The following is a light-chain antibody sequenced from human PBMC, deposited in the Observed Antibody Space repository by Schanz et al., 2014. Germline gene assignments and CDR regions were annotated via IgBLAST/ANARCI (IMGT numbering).Light chain of an antibody. CDR3: CSYAGSNTLV. V-gene: IGLV2-8*01. Sequence: QSVLTQPPSASGSPGQSVTISCTGTSSDVGGYKYVSWYQHHPGKAPKLIIYEVSKRPSGVPDRFSGSKSGNTASLTVSGLQAEDEADYHCCSYAGSNTLVFGGGTKLTVL. CDR1: SSDVGGYKY. J-gene: IGLJ3*02. CDR2: EVS.